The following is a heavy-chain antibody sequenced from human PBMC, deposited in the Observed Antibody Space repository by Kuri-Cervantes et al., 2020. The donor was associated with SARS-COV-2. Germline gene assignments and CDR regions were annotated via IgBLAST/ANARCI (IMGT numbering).Heavy chain of an antibody. Sequence: ESLKISCTVSGGSISSSSYYWGWIRQPPGKGLEWIGSIYYSGSTNYNPSLKSRVTISVDTSKNQFSLKLSSVTAADTAVYYCARGFEDCSSTSCYPGGFDPWGQGTLVTVSS. J-gene: IGHJ5*02. D-gene: IGHD2-2*01. V-gene: IGHV4-39*07. CDR2: IYYSGST. CDR3: ARGFEDCSSTSCYPGGFDP. CDR1: GGSISSSSYY.